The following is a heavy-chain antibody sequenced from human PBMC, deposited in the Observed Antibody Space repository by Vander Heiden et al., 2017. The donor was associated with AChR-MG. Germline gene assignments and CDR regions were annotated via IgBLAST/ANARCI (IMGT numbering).Heavy chain of an antibody. CDR1: GFTFSSYS. D-gene: IGHD4-17*01. CDR2: ISSSSSYI. V-gene: IGHV3-21*01. J-gene: IGHJ6*02. CDR3: ARDRLYGDYGMDV. Sequence: EVQLVESGGGLVKPGGSLRLSCAASGFTFSSYSMNWVRQAPGKGLEWVSSISSSSSYIYYADAVKGRFTISRDNAKNSLYLQMNRLRAEDTAVYYCARDRLYGDYGMDVWGQGTTVTVSS.